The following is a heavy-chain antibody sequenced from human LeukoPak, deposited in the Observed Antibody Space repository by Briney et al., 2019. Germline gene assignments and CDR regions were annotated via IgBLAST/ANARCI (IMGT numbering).Heavy chain of an antibody. J-gene: IGHJ3*02. CDR3: ASADYDMAFDI. Sequence: SETLSLTCTFSGGSISSGGYYWSWIRQHPGKGLEWIGYIYYSGSTDYNPSLKSRFTMSVDTSKNQFSLKLSSVTAADTAVYYCASADYDMAFDIWGQGTMVTVSS. V-gene: IGHV4-31*03. CDR2: IYYSGST. D-gene: IGHD3-9*01. CDR1: GGSISSGGYY.